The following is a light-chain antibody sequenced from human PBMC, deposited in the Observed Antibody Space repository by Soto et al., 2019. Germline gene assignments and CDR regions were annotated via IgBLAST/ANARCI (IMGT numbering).Light chain of an antibody. CDR1: QSINSD. Sequence: EIVMTQSPATLSVSPGERATLSCRASQSINSDLAWYQQTPGQAPRLLIYGASTRATGIPARFSGSGSGTEFTLTISSLQSEDFGVYYCHQYNKWPPRYTFGQGTKLEIK. CDR2: GAS. CDR3: HQYNKWPPRYT. J-gene: IGKJ2*01. V-gene: IGKV3-15*01.